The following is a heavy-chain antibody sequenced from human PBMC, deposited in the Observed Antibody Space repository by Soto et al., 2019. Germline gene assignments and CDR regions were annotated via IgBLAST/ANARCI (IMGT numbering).Heavy chain of an antibody. D-gene: IGHD2-2*01. CDR1: GDSISSYY. J-gene: IGHJ6*02. Sequence: LSLTCTVSGDSISSYYWSWIRQPPGKGLEWIGYIYYSGSTNYNPSLKSRVTISVDTSKNQVSLKLSSVTAADTAVYYCARDGSRYCSSTSCYSGHYYYGMDVWGQGTTVTVSS. V-gene: IGHV4-59*01. CDR3: ARDGSRYCSSTSCYSGHYYYGMDV. CDR2: IYYSGST.